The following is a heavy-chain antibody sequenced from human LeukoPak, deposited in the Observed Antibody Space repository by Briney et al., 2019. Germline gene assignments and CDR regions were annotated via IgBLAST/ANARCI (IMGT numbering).Heavy chain of an antibody. Sequence: SVKVSFKASGGTFSSYAISWVRQAPGQGLEWMGRIIPIFGTANYAQKFQGRVTITADESTSTAYMELGSLRSEDTAVYYCAREDIRGYSYGAHWGDYWGQGTLVTVSS. CDR2: IIPIFGTA. CDR1: GGTFSSYA. CDR3: AREDIRGYSYGAHWGDY. D-gene: IGHD5-18*01. V-gene: IGHV1-69*13. J-gene: IGHJ4*02.